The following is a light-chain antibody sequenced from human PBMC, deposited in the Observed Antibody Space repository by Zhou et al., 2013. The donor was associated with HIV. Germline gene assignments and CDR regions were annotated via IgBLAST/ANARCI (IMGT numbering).Light chain of an antibody. J-gene: IGKJ4*01. V-gene: IGKV1-39*01. CDR3: QQSHSTPLT. CDR2: GAS. CDR1: QSIDNL. Sequence: GDRVTITCRASQSIDNLLNWYQQKPGKAPKVLIYGASNLQGGVPSRFSGTGSETDFTLTISSLQPEDSATYYCQQSHSTPLTFGGGTKVEIK.